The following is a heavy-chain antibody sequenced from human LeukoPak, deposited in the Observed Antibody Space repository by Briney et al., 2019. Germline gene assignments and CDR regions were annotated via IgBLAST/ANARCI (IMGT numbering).Heavy chain of an antibody. J-gene: IGHJ4*02. V-gene: IGHV3-21*01. CDR1: GFTFGSYS. Sequence: GGSLRLSCAASGFTFGSYSMNWVRQAPGKGLEWVSSISTSSDYIYYADSVKGRFTISRDNAENSLFLQVNSLRDEDTAVYYCARDVWGDRSSYFDYWGQGILVTVSS. CDR2: ISTSSDYI. CDR3: ARDVWGDRSSYFDY. D-gene: IGHD3-22*01.